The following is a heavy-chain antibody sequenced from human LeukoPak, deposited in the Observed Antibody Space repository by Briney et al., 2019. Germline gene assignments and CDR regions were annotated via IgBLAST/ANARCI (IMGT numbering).Heavy chain of an antibody. V-gene: IGHV3-73*01. CDR1: GFTFSGSA. CDR3: TRDRGTYNWFDP. D-gene: IGHD2-15*01. J-gene: IGHJ5*02. CDR2: IDKKDNLYAT. Sequence: GGSLRLSCAASGFTFSGSAVHWVRQSSGKGLEWVGHIDKKDNLYATAYAGSVKGRFTISRDDSKDTASLHMDSLKTEDTALYYCTRDRGTYNWFDPWGQGTLVTVSS.